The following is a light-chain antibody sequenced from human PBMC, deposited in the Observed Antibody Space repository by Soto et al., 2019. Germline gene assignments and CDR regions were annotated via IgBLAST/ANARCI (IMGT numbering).Light chain of an antibody. J-gene: IGKJ5*01. CDR2: KAS. Sequence: IQMTQSPSTLSGAVWDIVTMTCRASQTISSWVAWYQQKPGKAPKLLIYKASTLKSGVPSRFSGSGSGTDFTLTISSLQPEDFATYYCQQLNSYLTFGQGTRLEI. V-gene: IGKV1-5*03. CDR1: QTISSW. CDR3: QQLNSYLT.